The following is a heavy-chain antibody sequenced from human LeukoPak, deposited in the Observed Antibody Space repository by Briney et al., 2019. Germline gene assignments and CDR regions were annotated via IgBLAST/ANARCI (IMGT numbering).Heavy chain of an antibody. Sequence: GGSLRLSCAASGFTFSDYWMDWVRQAPGKGPEWVANIKPDGSEIYYVDAVKGRFTISRDNAKNSLYLQTNSLRAEDTAVYYCTRSLDFWGQGTLVTVSS. V-gene: IGHV3-7*02. J-gene: IGHJ4*02. CDR1: GFTFSDYW. CDR3: TRSLDF. D-gene: IGHD2-15*01. CDR2: IKPDGSEI.